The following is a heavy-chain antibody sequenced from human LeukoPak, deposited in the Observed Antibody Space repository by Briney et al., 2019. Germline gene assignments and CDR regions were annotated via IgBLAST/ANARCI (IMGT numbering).Heavy chain of an antibody. Sequence: PGRSLRLSCAASGFTFSSYAMHWVRQAPGKGLEWVAVISYDGSNKYYADSVKGRFTISRDNSKNTLYLRMNSLRAEDTAVYYCAREGEYYDFWKGAFDIWGQGTMVTVSS. CDR3: AREGEYYDFWKGAFDI. J-gene: IGHJ3*02. D-gene: IGHD3-3*01. CDR1: GFTFSSYA. V-gene: IGHV3-30-3*01. CDR2: ISYDGSNK.